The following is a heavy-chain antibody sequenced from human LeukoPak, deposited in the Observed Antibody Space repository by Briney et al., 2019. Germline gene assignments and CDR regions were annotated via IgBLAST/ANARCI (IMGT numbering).Heavy chain of an antibody. CDR1: GGSISSYY. CDR2: IYYSGST. D-gene: IGHD3-22*01. V-gene: IGHV4-59*01. J-gene: IGHJ4*02. Sequence: PSETLSLTCTVSGGSISSYYWSWIRQPPGKGLEWIGYIYYSGSTNYNPSLKSRVTISVDTSKNQFSLKLSSVTAADTAVYYCATSYYYDSSGYSIPGVWGQGTLVTVSS. CDR3: ATSYYYDSSGYSIPGV.